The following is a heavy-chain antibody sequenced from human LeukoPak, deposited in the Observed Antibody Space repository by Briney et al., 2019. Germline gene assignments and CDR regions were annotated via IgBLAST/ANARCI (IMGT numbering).Heavy chain of an antibody. J-gene: IGHJ4*02. Sequence: PSETLSLTCAVYGGSFSGYYWSWIRQPPGKGLEWIGEINHSGSTNYNPSLKSRVTISVDTSKNQFSLKLSSVTAADTAVYYCARQSLEDYDSSGYYDYWGQGTLVTVSS. CDR3: ARQSLEDYDSSGYYDY. CDR1: GGSFSGYY. CDR2: INHSGST. V-gene: IGHV4-34*01. D-gene: IGHD3-22*01.